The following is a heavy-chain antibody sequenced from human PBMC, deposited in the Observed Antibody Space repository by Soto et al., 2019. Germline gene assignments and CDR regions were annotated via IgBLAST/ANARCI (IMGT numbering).Heavy chain of an antibody. D-gene: IGHD4-17*01. V-gene: IGHV4-61*01. CDR3: AREVITLTTDWYFDL. J-gene: IGHJ2*01. Sequence: PSETLSLTCDVSGTSVSSGSFYFHWIRQAPGKGLEWIGYIYHTGSTNYSPSLRSRATISVDTSKNQFSLRLSSVTAADTAVYYCAREVITLTTDWYFDLWGRGTLVNVSS. CDR2: IYHTGST. CDR1: GTSVSSGSFY.